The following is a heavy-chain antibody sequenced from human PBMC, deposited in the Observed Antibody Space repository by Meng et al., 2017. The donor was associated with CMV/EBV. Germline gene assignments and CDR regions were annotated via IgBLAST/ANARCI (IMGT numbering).Heavy chain of an antibody. Sequence: ASVKVSCKASGYTFTSYDINWVRQATGQGLEWMGWMNPNSGGTNYAQKFQGRVTMTRDTSISTAYMELSRLRSDDTAVYYCARDLGDLDYWGPDAFDIWGQGTMVTVSS. V-gene: IGHV1-2*02. CDR2: MNPNSGGT. CDR1: GYTFTSYD. J-gene: IGHJ3*02. CDR3: ARDLGDLDYWGPDAFDI. D-gene: IGHD7-27*01.